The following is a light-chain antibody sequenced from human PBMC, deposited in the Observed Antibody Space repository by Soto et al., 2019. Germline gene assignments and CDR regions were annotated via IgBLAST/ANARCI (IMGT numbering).Light chain of an antibody. CDR2: GAS. Sequence: EIVMTQSPATLSVSPGERATLSCRASQSVSNNLAWYQHKPGQAPRLLMYGASTRATGIPARFSGSGSGTEFTVTISSLPSEDFAVYYCQQYNTWPYAFGQGTTLEI. CDR3: QQYNTWPYA. CDR1: QSVSNN. J-gene: IGKJ2*01. V-gene: IGKV3-15*01.